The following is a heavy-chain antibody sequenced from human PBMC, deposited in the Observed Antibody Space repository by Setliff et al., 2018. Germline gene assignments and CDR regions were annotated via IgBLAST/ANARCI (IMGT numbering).Heavy chain of an antibody. CDR3: VREGYSEYFQD. CDR2: ISYSGIT. CDR1: GASITNINYY. D-gene: IGHD1-1*01. J-gene: IGHJ1*01. Sequence: SETLSLTCTVSGASITNINYYWGLIRQPPGKGLEWIGFISYSGITTYNVSLKSRVSISVDTSKNQLSLTLSSVTAADTAVYYCVREGYSEYFQDWGRGTLVTVS. V-gene: IGHV4-61*05.